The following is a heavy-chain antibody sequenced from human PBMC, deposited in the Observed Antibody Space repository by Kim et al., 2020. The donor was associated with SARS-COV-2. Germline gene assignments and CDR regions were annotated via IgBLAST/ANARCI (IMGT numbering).Heavy chain of an antibody. V-gene: IGHV4-4*07. CDR3: AGTMTTWGDLDY. J-gene: IGHJ4*02. D-gene: IGHD4-17*01. Sequence: NYNPSLKSRVTMSVDMYKKQLSLKLTSVTAADTAVYYCAGTMTTWGDLDYWGRGTLVTVSS.